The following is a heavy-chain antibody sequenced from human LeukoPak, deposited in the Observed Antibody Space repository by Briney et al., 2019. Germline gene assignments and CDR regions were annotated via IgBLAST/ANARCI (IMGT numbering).Heavy chain of an antibody. D-gene: IGHD6-19*01. J-gene: IGHJ4*02. V-gene: IGHV3-48*03. CDR3: ARAPSGWRLYYFDY. Sequence: GGSLRISCAASGFTFSSYEMNWVRQAQGKGREWVSYISSSGSTIYYTDSVKGRFTMSRDNAKNSLYLQMNSLRAEDTAVYYCARAPSGWRLYYFDYWGQGTLVTVSS. CDR2: ISSSGSTI. CDR1: GFTFSSYE.